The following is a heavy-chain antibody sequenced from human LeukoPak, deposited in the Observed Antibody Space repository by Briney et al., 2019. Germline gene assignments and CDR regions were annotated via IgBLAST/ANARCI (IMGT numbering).Heavy chain of an antibody. D-gene: IGHD6-13*01. CDR3: ARAGYSRYFDY. V-gene: IGHV4-61*02. CDR2: IYTSGST. J-gene: IGHJ4*02. Sequence: SETLSLTCTVSGGSISSGSYYWSWIRQPAGKGLEWIGRIYTSGSTNYNPSLKSRVTISVDTSKNQFSLKLSSVTAADTAVYYCARAGYSRYFDYWGQGTLVTVSS. CDR1: GGSISSGSYY.